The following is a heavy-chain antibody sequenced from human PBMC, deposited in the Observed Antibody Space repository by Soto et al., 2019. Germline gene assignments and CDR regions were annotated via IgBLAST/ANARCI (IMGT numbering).Heavy chain of an antibody. D-gene: IGHD3-10*01. V-gene: IGHV3-23*01. CDR3: AKAKESHYYYGMDV. J-gene: IGHJ6*02. CDR2: ISGSGGST. CDR1: GFTFSSYA. Sequence: GGSLRLSCAASGFTFSSYAMSWVRQAPGKGLEWVSAISGSGGSTYYADSVKGRFTISRDNSKNTLYLQMNSLRAEDTAVYYCAKAKESHYYYGMDVWGQGTTVTVSS.